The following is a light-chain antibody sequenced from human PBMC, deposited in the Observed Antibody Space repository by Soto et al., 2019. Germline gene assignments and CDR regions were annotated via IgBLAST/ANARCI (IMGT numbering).Light chain of an antibody. CDR1: QSILYNSNNKNY. CDR2: WAS. J-gene: IGKJ4*01. V-gene: IGKV4-1*01. Sequence: DIVMTQSPDSLAVSLGERATINCKSSQSILYNSNNKNYLAWYQQKPGQPPKLIIYWASTRESGVPDRFSGSGSGTDFTLTISSLQAEDVAGYYCQQYYSAPLTFAGGTKVEIK. CDR3: QQYYSAPLT.